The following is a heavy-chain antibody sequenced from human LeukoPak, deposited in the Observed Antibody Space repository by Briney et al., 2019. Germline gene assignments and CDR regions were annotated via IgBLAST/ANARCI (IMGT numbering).Heavy chain of an antibody. V-gene: IGHV4-39*01. J-gene: IGHJ5*02. CDR3: ARLALVVTPRGWFDP. Sequence: SETLSLTCTVSGGSISSSSYYWGWIRQPPGKGLEWIGSVYYSGRIYYNPSLNSRVTISVDTSKNQFSLKVTSVTAADTAVYYCARLALVVTPRGWFDPWGQGTLVTVSS. D-gene: IGHD4-23*01. CDR2: VYYSGRI. CDR1: GGSISSSSYY.